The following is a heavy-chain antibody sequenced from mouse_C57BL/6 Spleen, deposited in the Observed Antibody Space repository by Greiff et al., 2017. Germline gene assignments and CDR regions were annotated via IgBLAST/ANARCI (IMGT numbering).Heavy chain of an antibody. Sequence: QVQLQQSGAELAKPGASVKLSCKASGYTFTSYWMHWVKQRPGQGLEWIGYINPSSGYTKYNQKFKDKATLTADKSSSTAYMQLSSLTYEDSAVYYCARDYYGSSYVPDYWGQGTTLTVSS. J-gene: IGHJ2*01. CDR3: ARDYYGSSYVPDY. CDR1: GYTFTSYW. D-gene: IGHD1-1*01. V-gene: IGHV1-7*01. CDR2: INPSSGYT.